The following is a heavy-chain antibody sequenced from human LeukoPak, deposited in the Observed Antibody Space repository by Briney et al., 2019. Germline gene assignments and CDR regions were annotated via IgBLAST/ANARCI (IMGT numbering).Heavy chain of an antibody. J-gene: IGHJ4*02. CDR3: ATAFSHLELRDY. CDR1: GYTLTELS. D-gene: IGHD1-7*01. CDR2: FDPEDGET. V-gene: IGHV1-24*01. Sequence: ASVKVSCKVSGYTLTELSMHWVPQAPGNGLEWMGGFDPEDGETIYAQKFQGRVTMTEDTSTDTAYMELSSLRSEDTAVYYCATAFSHLELRDYWGQGTLVTVSS.